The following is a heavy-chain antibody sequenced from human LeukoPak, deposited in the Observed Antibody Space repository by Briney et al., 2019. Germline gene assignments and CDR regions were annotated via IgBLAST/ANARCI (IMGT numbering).Heavy chain of an antibody. D-gene: IGHD3-22*01. Sequence: ASVKVSCKASGYTFTSYGISWVRQAPGQGLEWMGWISAYNGSTNYAQKLQGRVTMTTDTSTSTAYMELRSLRFDDTAVYYCARDTYYYDSSGYYDWFDPWGQGTLVTVSS. CDR2: ISAYNGST. V-gene: IGHV1-18*01. CDR1: GYTFTSYG. J-gene: IGHJ5*02. CDR3: ARDTYYYDSSGYYDWFDP.